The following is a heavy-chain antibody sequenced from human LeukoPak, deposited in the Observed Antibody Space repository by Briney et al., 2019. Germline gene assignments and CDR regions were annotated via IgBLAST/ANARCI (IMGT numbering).Heavy chain of an antibody. V-gene: IGHV4-34*01. D-gene: IGHD4-17*01. CDR1: GVSFDDYY. J-gene: IGHJ4*02. CDR2: INHSGYT. Sequence: SETLSLTCAVSGVSFDDYYWAWVRHTPRQGLEWIGEINHSGYTNDSPSIKSRVTLSIDTSRKQFSLNLRSVTVADAGTYYCTRMTTGHDYWGQGTLVTVSS. CDR3: TRMTTGHDY.